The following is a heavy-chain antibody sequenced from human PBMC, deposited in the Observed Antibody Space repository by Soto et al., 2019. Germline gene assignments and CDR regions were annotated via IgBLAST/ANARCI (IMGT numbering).Heavy chain of an antibody. V-gene: IGHV4-39*01. Sequence: SETLSLTCTVSGGSISSSSYYWGWIRQPPGKGLEWIGSIYYSGSTYYNPSLKSRVTISVDTSQNPFSLKLSSVTAADTAVYYCARHAPFEVLYFDWLHYYYYMDVWGKGTTVTVSS. CDR1: GGSISSSSYY. CDR2: IYYSGST. CDR3: ARHAPFEVLYFDWLHYYYYMDV. D-gene: IGHD3-9*01. J-gene: IGHJ6*03.